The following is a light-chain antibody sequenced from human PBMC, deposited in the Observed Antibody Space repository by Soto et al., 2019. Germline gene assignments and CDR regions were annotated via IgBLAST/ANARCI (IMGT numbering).Light chain of an antibody. V-gene: IGKV3-15*01. Sequence: EIVLTQSPATLSLSPVERATLSCMASQSVSSFLAWYQQKPGQAPRLLIYGASTRAPGFPARFSGSGSGTDFTLTISSLQSEDFAVYYCQHYVTSLTTFGQGTKVDI. CDR3: QHYVTSLTT. CDR1: QSVSSF. CDR2: GAS. J-gene: IGKJ1*01.